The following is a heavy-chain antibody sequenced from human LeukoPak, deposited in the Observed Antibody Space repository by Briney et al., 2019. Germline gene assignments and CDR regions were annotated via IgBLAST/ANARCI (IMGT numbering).Heavy chain of an antibody. J-gene: IGHJ6*02. CDR3: ARRRGYYYGSGSYYKGGLYYGMDV. D-gene: IGHD3-10*01. CDR1: GGSISSYY. Sequence: SETLSLTCNVSGGSISSYYWTWIRQPPGKGLEWIGYIYYSGSTNYNPSLKSRVTISVDTSKNQFSLKLSSVTAADTAVYYCARRRGYYYGSGSYYKGGLYYGMDVWGQGTTVTVSS. CDR2: IYYSGST. V-gene: IGHV4-59*08.